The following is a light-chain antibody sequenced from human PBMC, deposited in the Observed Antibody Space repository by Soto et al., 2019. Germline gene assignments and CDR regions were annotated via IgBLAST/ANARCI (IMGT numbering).Light chain of an antibody. J-gene: IGKJ4*01. CDR2: GAS. V-gene: IGKV3-20*01. CDR3: QQYVSIPLT. Sequence: EIVLAQSPGTLSLSPVERATLSCRASRSVGPYLAWYQQSPGLAPRLLVYGASSRATGIPDRFSGSGSGTDFTLTISRLEPEDSAVYYCQQYVSIPLTFGGGTKVDIK. CDR1: RSVGPY.